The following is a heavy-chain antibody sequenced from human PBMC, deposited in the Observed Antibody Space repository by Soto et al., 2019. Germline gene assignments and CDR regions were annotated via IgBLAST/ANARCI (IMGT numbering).Heavy chain of an antibody. CDR3: ASEGGAFDY. V-gene: IGHV1-69*01. D-gene: IGHD1-26*01. CDR1: VGTFSSYA. CDR2: LIPIFGTA. J-gene: IGHJ4*02. Sequence: QVQLVQSGAEVKKPGSSVKVSCKASVGTFSSYAISWVRQAPGQGLEWIGGLIPIFGTANYAQKYQGRVTITADESTSTAYREPGSLRSEDTAVYYCASEGGAFDYWGQGTLVTVSS.